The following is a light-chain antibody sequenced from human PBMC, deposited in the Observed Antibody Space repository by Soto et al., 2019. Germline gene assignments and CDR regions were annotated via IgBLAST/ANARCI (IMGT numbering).Light chain of an antibody. Sequence: DIQITQSPSSVSASVGDRVTITCRASQGISSWLAWYQQKPGKAPKLMIYDASSLESGVPSRFSGSGSGTEFTLTISSLQPDDFADYYCQQYNSYYPWTFGQGTKVDIK. CDR3: QQYNSYYPWT. V-gene: IGKV1-5*01. J-gene: IGKJ1*01. CDR1: QGISSW. CDR2: DAS.